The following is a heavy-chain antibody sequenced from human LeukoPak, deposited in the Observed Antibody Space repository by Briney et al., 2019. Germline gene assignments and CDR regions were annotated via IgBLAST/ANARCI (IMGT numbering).Heavy chain of an antibody. CDR3: TRGSIAYYYMDV. D-gene: IGHD3-22*01. CDR2: IYYSGST. V-gene: IGHV4-61*05. Sequence: SETLSLTCSVSGGSISSRSCYWGWIRQPPGKGLEWVGNIYYSGSTNYNPSLKSRVTISVDTSKNQFSQKLSSVTAADTAVYYCTRGSIAYYYMDVWGKGTTVTISS. J-gene: IGHJ6*03. CDR1: GGSISSRSCY.